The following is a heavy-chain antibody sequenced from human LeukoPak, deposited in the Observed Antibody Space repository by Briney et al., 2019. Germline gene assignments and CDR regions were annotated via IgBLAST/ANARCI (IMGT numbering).Heavy chain of an antibody. CDR3: VRPGIAAAGTSPFIDY. J-gene: IGHJ4*02. Sequence: PGESLKISCKGSGYSFTSYWIGWVRQMPGKGLEWMGIIYPGDSDTRYSPSFQGQVTISADKSISTAYLQWSSLKASDTAMYYCVRPGIAAAGTSPFIDYWGQGTLVTVSS. CDR1: GYSFTSYW. CDR2: IYPGDSDT. V-gene: IGHV5-51*01. D-gene: IGHD6-13*01.